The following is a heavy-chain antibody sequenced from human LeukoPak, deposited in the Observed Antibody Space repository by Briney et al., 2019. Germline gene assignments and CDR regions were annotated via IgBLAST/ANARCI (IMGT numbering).Heavy chain of an antibody. J-gene: IGHJ3*02. CDR2: IYYSGST. CDR1: GGSISSSTYY. Sequence: SETLSLTCTVSGGSISSSTYYWGWIRQPPGKGLEWIGSIYYSGSTYSNASLKSRVTISADTSKNQFSLKLSSVTAADTAVYYCARPLSGSSSWHGDAFDIWGQGTMVTVSS. D-gene: IGHD6-13*01. V-gene: IGHV4-39*01. CDR3: ARPLSGSSSWHGDAFDI.